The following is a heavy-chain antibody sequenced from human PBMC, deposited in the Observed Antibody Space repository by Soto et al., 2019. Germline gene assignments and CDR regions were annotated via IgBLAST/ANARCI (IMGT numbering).Heavy chain of an antibody. Sequence: GGSLRLSCAASGFTFSSYAMSWVRQAPGRGLEWVSAISGSGGSTYYADSVKGRFTISRDNSKNTLYLQMNSLRAEDTAVYYCALIPSITGTTAFGYWGQGTLVTVSS. D-gene: IGHD1-7*01. CDR2: ISGSGGST. V-gene: IGHV3-23*01. J-gene: IGHJ4*02. CDR1: GFTFSSYA. CDR3: ALIPSITGTTAFGY.